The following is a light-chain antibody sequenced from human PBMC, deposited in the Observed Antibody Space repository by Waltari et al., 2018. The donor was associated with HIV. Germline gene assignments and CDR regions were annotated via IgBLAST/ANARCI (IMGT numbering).Light chain of an antibody. V-gene: IGLV2-11*01. CDR1: SSDVGGYNY. Sequence: QSALTQPRSVSGSPGQSVTISCTGPSSDVGGYNYVSWYQQHPGKAPKLMIYDVSNRPSGVPDRFSGSKSGNTASLTISGLQAEDEADYYCCSYAGTYTWVFGGGTKLTVL. CDR3: CSYAGTYTWV. CDR2: DVS. J-gene: IGLJ3*02.